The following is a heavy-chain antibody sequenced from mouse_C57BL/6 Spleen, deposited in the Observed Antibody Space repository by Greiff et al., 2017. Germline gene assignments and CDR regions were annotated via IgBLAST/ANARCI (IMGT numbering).Heavy chain of an antibody. CDR2: IYPGSGST. Sequence: VQLQQSGAELVKPGASVKMSCKASGYTFTSYWITWVKQRPGQGLEWIGDIYPGSGSTNYNEKFKSKATLTVDTSSSTAYMKLNSLTSEDSAVSSCASSRDSHDVRDYFFDYWGQGTTLTVSS. CDR1: GYTFTSYW. J-gene: IGHJ2*01. V-gene: IGHV1-55*01. D-gene: IGHD2-12*01. CDR3: ASSRDSHDVRDYFFDY.